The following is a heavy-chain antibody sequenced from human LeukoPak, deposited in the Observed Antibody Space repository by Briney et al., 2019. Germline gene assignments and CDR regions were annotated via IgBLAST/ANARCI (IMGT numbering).Heavy chain of an antibody. Sequence: GASVKVSCKATSHISWVRQAPGQGLEWMGWIGSYEGDTYYAQKFQGRVTVTTDTSTNTAYMELRSLGADDTAVYYCARDFWNFYDSSGYYRDFDSWGQGTLVTVSS. J-gene: IGHJ5*01. CDR3: ARDFWNFYDSSGYYRDFDS. CDR1: TSH. CDR2: IGSYEGDT. D-gene: IGHD3-22*01. V-gene: IGHV1-18*01.